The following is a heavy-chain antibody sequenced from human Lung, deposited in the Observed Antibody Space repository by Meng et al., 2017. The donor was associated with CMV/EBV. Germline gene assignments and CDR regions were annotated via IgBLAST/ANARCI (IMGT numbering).Heavy chain of an antibody. Sequence: GESXKISCTTSGFTFGDYAMNWVRQAPGKGLEWVGFIRSKTYGGTTDYAASVRGRFTISRDDSKSIAYLQMNGLKIEDAAMYYCTRGGLTGDLWNGYPDYXGQGXLVTVSS. J-gene: IGHJ4*02. D-gene: IGHD3-3*01. CDR2: IRSKTYGGTT. V-gene: IGHV3-49*04. CDR1: GFTFGDYA. CDR3: TRGGLTGDLWNGYPDY.